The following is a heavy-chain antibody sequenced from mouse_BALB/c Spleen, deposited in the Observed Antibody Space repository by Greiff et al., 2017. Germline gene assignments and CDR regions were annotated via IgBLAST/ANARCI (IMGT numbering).Heavy chain of an antibody. J-gene: IGHJ2*01. D-gene: IGHD2-1*01. V-gene: IGHV5-4*02. CDR1: GFTFSDYY. CDR2: ISDGGSYT. CDR3: ARGNGNFLYYFDY. Sequence: EVMLVESGGGLVKPGGSLKLSCAASGFTFSDYYMYWVRQTPEKRLEWVATISDGGSYTYYPDSVKGRFTISRDNAKNNLYLQMSSLKSEDTAMYYCARGNGNFLYYFDYWGQGTTLTVSS.